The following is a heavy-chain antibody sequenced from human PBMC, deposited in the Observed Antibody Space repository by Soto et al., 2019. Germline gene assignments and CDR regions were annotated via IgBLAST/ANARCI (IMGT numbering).Heavy chain of an antibody. Sequence: QVQLVESGGTVVQPGRSLRLSCAASGFTFSSYALHWVRQAPGKGLEWVTLISYDASNKYYGNSVKGRFTISRDNSKNTLYLQMDSLGAEDTAVYYGARSSGWGIDYGGEATLVTVSS. D-gene: IGHD6-19*01. CDR3: ARSSGWGIDY. CDR1: GFTFSSYA. J-gene: IGHJ4*02. V-gene: IGHV3-30*03. CDR2: ISYDASNK.